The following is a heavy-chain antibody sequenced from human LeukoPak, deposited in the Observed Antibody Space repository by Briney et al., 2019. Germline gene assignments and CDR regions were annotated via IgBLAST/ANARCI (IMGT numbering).Heavy chain of an antibody. V-gene: IGHV4-59*01. J-gene: IGHJ4*02. CDR1: GGSISNKY. CDR2: IYYSGST. Sequence: PSETLSHTCTVSGGSISNKYWSWIRQPPGKGLEWIGYIYYSGSTNYNPSLKSRVTILVDTSKNQFSLKLSSVTAADTAVYFCARVGYFDWLSLFDYWGQGTLVTVSS. D-gene: IGHD3-9*01. CDR3: ARVGYFDWLSLFDY.